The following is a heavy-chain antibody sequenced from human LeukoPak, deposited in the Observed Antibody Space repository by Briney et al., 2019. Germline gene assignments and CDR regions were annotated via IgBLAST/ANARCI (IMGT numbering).Heavy chain of an antibody. V-gene: IGHV3-30*02. CDR3: ATKAAAYYFES. J-gene: IGHJ4*02. CDR1: GFTFSNYG. Sequence: GGSLRLSCAASGFTFSNYGMHWVRQAPGKGLEWVAFIQYDGSDENYADSVKGRFTISRDNSKNTLYLQMNSLRTEDTAVYDCATKAAAYYFESWGQGSLVTVSS. D-gene: IGHD6-13*01. CDR2: IQYDGSDE.